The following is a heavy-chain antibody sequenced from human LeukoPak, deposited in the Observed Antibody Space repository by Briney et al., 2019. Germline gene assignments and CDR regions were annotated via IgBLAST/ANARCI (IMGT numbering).Heavy chain of an antibody. V-gene: IGHV3-73*01. J-gene: IGHJ4*02. CDR3: TRSDYDYVWGSYRSGY. Sequence: TGGSLRLSXAASGFTFSGSAMHWVRQASGKGLEWVGRIRSKANSYATAYAASVKGRFTISRDDSKNTAYLQMNSLKTEDTAVYYCTRSDYDYVWGSYRSGYWGQGTLVTVSS. CDR1: GFTFSGSA. D-gene: IGHD3-16*02. CDR2: IRSKANSYAT.